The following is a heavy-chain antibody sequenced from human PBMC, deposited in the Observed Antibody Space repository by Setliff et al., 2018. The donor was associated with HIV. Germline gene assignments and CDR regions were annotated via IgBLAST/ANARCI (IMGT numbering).Heavy chain of an antibody. V-gene: IGHV4-34*01. D-gene: IGHD4-4*01. Sequence: ETLSLTCAVYGGSFSDYYWSWIRQPPGKGLEWIGEINHSGSTNYNPSLKSRVTISVDTSKNQFSLELSSVTAADTAVYYCARDLTVTDNGMDVWGQGTTVTVSS. CDR2: INHSGST. CDR1: GGSFSDYY. CDR3: ARDLTVTDNGMDV. J-gene: IGHJ6*02.